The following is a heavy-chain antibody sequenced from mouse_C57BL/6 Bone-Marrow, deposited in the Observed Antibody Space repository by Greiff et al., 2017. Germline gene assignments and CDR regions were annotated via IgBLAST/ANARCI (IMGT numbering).Heavy chain of an antibody. CDR3: ARGGGY. CDR1: GYSITGGYY. Sequence: EVQLQQSGPGLVKPSQSLSLTCSVTGYSITGGYYWNWIRQFPGNKLEWMGYISYDGSNNYNPSLKNRISITRDTSKTQFFLKLNSVTTEDTATYYCARGGGYWGQGTTLTVSS. CDR2: ISYDGSN. V-gene: IGHV3-6*01. J-gene: IGHJ2*01.